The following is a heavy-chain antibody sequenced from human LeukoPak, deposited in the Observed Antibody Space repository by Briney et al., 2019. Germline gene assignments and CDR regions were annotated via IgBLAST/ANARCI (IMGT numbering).Heavy chain of an antibody. CDR3: AAAAGTTPVDY. Sequence: PSETLSLTCTVSGGSISSGGYYWSWIRQHPGKGLEWIGYIYYSGSTNYNPSLKSRVTISVDTSKNQFSLKLSSVTAADTAVYYCAAAAGTTPVDYWGQGTLVTVSS. D-gene: IGHD6-13*01. J-gene: IGHJ4*02. CDR2: IYYSGST. V-gene: IGHV4-31*03. CDR1: GGSISSGGYY.